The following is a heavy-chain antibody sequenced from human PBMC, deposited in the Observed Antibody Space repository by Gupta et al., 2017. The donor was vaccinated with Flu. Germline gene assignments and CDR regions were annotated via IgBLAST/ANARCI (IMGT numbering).Heavy chain of an antibody. Sequence: QVQLQQWGAGLLKPSETLSLTCAVYGGSFSGYYWSWIRQPPGKGLEWIGEINHSGSTNYNPSLKSRVTISVDTSKNQFSLKLSSVTAADTAVYYCARGSQQLSSSGVFDYWGQGNLVTVSS. CDR2: INHSGST. CDR1: GGSFSGYY. D-gene: IGHD6-19*01. J-gene: IGHJ4*02. CDR3: ARGSQQLSSSGVFDY. V-gene: IGHV4-34*01.